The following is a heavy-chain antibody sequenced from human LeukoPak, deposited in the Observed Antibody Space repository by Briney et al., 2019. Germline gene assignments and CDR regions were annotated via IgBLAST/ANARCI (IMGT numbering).Heavy chain of an antibody. Sequence: GGSLRLSCAASGFTFSSSAMSWVRQVPGKGLEWVSGISASGGSTYYADSVRGRFTISRDNSKNTLYLQMNSLRAEDTAVYYCARGSRGGPLGIWGQGTLVTVSS. V-gene: IGHV3-23*01. J-gene: IGHJ4*02. D-gene: IGHD1-14*01. CDR1: GFTFSSSA. CDR2: ISASGGST. CDR3: ARGSRGGPLGI.